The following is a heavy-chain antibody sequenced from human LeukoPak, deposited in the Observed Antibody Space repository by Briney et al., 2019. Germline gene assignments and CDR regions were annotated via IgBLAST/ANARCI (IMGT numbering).Heavy chain of an antibody. D-gene: IGHD3-22*01. V-gene: IGHV3-21*01. CDR3: ARGTGFFGYYYDSSGYYPHPFDY. J-gene: IGHJ4*02. CDR2: ISSSSSYI. CDR1: GFTFSSYS. Sequence: GGSLRLSCAASGFTFSSYSMNWVRQAPGKGLEWVSSISSSSSYIYYADSVKGRFTISRDNSKNTLYLQMNSLRAEDTAVYYCARGTGFFGYYYDSSGYYPHPFDYWGQGTLVTVSS.